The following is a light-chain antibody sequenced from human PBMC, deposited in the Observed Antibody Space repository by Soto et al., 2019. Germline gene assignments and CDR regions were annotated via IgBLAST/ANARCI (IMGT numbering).Light chain of an antibody. CDR3: CSYAGSYTLV. CDR1: SSDVGGYHY. Sequence: QSALTQPPSASGSPGQSLTISCTGTSSDVGGYHYVSWYQHHPGKAPKIIIYDVNKRPSGVPDRFSGSKSGNTASLTISGLQTEDEADYYCCSYAGSYTLVFGGGTKLTVL. V-gene: IGLV2-11*01. J-gene: IGLJ2*01. CDR2: DVN.